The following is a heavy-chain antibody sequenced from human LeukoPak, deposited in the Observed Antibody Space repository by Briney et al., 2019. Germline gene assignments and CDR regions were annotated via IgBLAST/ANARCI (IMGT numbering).Heavy chain of an antibody. V-gene: IGHV3-21*01. J-gene: IGHJ4*02. CDR1: GFTFSSYS. CDR3: ARGSYYYDSSAYYSPSYYFDY. Sequence: GGSLRLSCAASGFTFSSYSMNWVRQAPGKGLEWVSSISSSSSSYIYYADSVKGRFAISRDNAKNSLYLQMNSLRAEDTAVYHCARGSYYYDSSAYYSPSYYFDYWGQGTLVTVSS. D-gene: IGHD3-22*01. CDR2: ISSSSSSYI.